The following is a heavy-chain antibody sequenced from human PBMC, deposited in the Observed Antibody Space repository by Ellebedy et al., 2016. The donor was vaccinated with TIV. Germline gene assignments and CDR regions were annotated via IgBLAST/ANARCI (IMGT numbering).Heavy chain of an antibody. CDR1: GFTFSSYG. D-gene: IGHD3-10*01. CDR3: AIRDMVRGVDY. CDR2: ISYDGSNK. J-gene: IGHJ4*02. V-gene: IGHV3-30*03. Sequence: PGGSLRLSCAASGFTFSSYGMHWVRQAPGKGLEWVAVISYDGSNKYYADSVKGRFTISRDNSKNTLYLQMNSLRAEDTAVYYCAIRDMVRGVDYWGQGTLVTVSS.